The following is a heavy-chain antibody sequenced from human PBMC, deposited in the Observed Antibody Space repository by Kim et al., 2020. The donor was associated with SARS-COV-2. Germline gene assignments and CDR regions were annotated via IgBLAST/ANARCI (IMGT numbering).Heavy chain of an antibody. Sequence: ASVKVSCKASGYTFTSYAFHWVRQAPGQRLEWMGWIDADNGNTKYSQKFQGRVTISRDTSASTAYMELSSLRSEDTAVYYCARNEDYWGQGTLVTVSS. CDR1: GYTFTSYA. J-gene: IGHJ4*02. CDR3: ARNEDY. V-gene: IGHV1-3*01. CDR2: IDADNGNT.